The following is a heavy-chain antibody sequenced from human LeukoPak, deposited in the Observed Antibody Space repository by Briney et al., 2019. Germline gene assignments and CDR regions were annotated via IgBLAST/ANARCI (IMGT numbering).Heavy chain of an antibody. J-gene: IGHJ6*02. CDR1: GGSISSYY. Sequence: SETLSLTCTVSGGSISSYYWSWIRQPPGKGLEWIGYIYYSGSTNYNPSLKSRVTISVDTSKNQFSLKLSSVTAADTAVYYCARSRGSGWTDYYYGMDVWGQGTTVTVSS. V-gene: IGHV4-59*08. CDR3: ARSRGSGWTDYYYGMDV. D-gene: IGHD6-19*01. CDR2: IYYSGST.